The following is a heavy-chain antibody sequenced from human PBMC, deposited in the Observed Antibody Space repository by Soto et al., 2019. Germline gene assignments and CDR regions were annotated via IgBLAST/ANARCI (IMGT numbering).Heavy chain of an antibody. Sequence: PGGSLRLSCAASGFTFSSYGMHWVRQAPGKGLEWVSGVGGSGDSTYYADSVKGRLTISRDNSKNTLYLQMNSLRAEDTAVYYCAKALSPYYYDSSGDYFWGQGTLVTVSS. V-gene: IGHV3-23*01. D-gene: IGHD3-22*01. CDR1: GFTFSSYG. J-gene: IGHJ4*02. CDR2: VGGSGDST. CDR3: AKALSPYYYDSSGDYF.